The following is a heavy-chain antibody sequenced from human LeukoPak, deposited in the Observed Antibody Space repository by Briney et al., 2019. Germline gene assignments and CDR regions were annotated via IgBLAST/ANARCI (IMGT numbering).Heavy chain of an antibody. CDR2: ISSIGGST. Sequence: GGSLTLSCAASGFTFSSYAMHWLRQAPAKELEYVSAISSIGGSTYYPNSVKGRFTISRDNSKNTQYLQMGSLRAEDMAVYYCARGPSSGYYYGWFDPWGQGTLVTVSS. CDR1: GFTFSSYA. V-gene: IGHV3-64*01. J-gene: IGHJ5*02. D-gene: IGHD3-22*01. CDR3: ARGPSSGYYYGWFDP.